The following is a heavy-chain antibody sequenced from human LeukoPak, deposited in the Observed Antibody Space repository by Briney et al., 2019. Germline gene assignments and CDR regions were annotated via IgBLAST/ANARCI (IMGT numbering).Heavy chain of an antibody. CDR2: INPHSGGT. J-gene: IGHJ5*02. CDR3: ARVGKQQPNNGFDP. Sequence: GASVKVSCKASGYTFTDYYMHWVRQAPGQGLEWMGWINPHSGGTDHAQKFQGRVTMTRDTSISTAYMELSRLRSEDTAVYYCARVGKQQPNNGFDPWAKGPLVTVS. CDR1: GYTFTDYY. V-gene: IGHV1-2*02. D-gene: IGHD6-13*01.